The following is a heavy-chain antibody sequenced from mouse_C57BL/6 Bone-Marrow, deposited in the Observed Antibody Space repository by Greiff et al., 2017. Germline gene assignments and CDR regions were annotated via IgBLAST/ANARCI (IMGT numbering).Heavy chain of an antibody. D-gene: IGHD1-1*01. CDR1: GYAFSSYW. V-gene: IGHV1-80*01. CDR3: ARSGVAKTAYWYFDV. CDR2: LYPGDGDT. Sequence: VRLQQSGAELVKPGASVKISCKASGYAFSSYWMNWVKQRPGKGLEWIGQLYPGDGDTNYNGKFKGKATLTADKSSSTAYMQLSSLTSEDSAVYFGARSGVAKTAYWYFDVWGTGTTVTVSS. J-gene: IGHJ1*03.